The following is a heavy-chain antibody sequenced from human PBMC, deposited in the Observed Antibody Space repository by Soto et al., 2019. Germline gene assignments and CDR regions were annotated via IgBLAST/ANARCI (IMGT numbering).Heavy chain of an antibody. CDR1: GFTFSSYG. CDR2: ISYDGSNK. Sequence: QVQLVESGGGVVQPGRSLRLSCAASGFTFSSYGMHWVRQAPGKGLEWVAVISYDGSNKYYADSVKGRFTISRDNSKNTLYLQMNSLRAEDTAVYYCAKSNTANYYYYYGRDVCGQGTTVTVSS. CDR3: AKSNTANYYYYYGRDV. D-gene: IGHD5-18*01. V-gene: IGHV3-30*18. J-gene: IGHJ6*02.